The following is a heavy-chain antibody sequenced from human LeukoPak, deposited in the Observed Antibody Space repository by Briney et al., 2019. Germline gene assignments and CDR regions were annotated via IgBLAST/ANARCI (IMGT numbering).Heavy chain of an antibody. Sequence: PGRSLRLSCAASGFTFSSYGMHWVRQAPGKGLEWVAVISYDGSNKYYADSVKGRFTISRDNSKNTLYLQMNSLRAEDTAVYYCAKDRGRPDGVGMDVWGQGTTVTVSS. CDR2: ISYDGSNK. CDR1: GFTFSSYG. D-gene: IGHD3-10*01. V-gene: IGHV3-30*18. J-gene: IGHJ6*02. CDR3: AKDRGRPDGVGMDV.